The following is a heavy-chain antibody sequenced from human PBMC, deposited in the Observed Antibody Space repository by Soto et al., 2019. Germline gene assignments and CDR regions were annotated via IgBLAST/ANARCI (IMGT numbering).Heavy chain of an antibody. CDR1: GGSISSYY. V-gene: IGHV4-59*01. J-gene: IGHJ6*02. CDR3: AREGLTGTIGLYYYYGMDV. D-gene: IGHD1-7*01. Sequence: SETLSLTCTVSGGSISSYYWSWIRQPPGKGLEWIGYIYYSGSTNYNPSLKSRVTISVDTSKNQFSLKLSSVAAADTAVYYCAREGLTGTIGLYYYYGMDVRGQGTTVTASS. CDR2: IYYSGST.